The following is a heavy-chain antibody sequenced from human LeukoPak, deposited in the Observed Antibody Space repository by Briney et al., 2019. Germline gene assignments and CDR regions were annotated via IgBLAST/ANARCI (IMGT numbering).Heavy chain of an antibody. Sequence: GGSLRLSCAASGFTFSSYAMSWVRQAPGKGLEWVSAISGSGSSTYYADSVKGRFTISRDNSKNTLYLQMNSLRAEDTAVYYCAKQGREEYYDILTGYSRNWFDPWGQGTLVTVSS. V-gene: IGHV3-23*01. J-gene: IGHJ5*02. D-gene: IGHD3-9*01. CDR2: ISGSGSST. CDR3: AKQGREEYYDILTGYSRNWFDP. CDR1: GFTFSSYA.